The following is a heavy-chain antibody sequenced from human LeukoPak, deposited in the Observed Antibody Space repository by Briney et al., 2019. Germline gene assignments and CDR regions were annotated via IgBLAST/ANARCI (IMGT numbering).Heavy chain of an antibody. CDR3: ARDRRQWLVLNVFDY. V-gene: IGHV3-30*03. J-gene: IGHJ4*02. CDR2: ISYDGSNK. CDR1: GFTFSSYS. D-gene: IGHD6-19*01. Sequence: GGSLRLSCAASGFTFSSYSMNWVRQAPGKGLEWVAVISYDGSNKYYADSVKGRFTISRDNSKNTLYLQMNSLRAEDTAVYYCARDRRQWLVLNVFDYWGQGTLVTVSS.